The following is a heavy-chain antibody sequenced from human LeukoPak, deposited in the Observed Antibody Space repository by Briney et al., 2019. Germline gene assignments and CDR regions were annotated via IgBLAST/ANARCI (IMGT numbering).Heavy chain of an antibody. V-gene: IGHV3-74*01. CDR1: GFTFSNCW. D-gene: IGHD3-22*01. CDR2: IEHDESKT. Sequence: GGSLRLSCAASGFTFSNCWMHWVRQAPGKGLEWVSRIEHDESKTEYADSVKGRFTISRDNAKNTLYLQMNSLRAEDTAVYYCARDTYFYNSSAFYHYYYGMDVWGQGTTVTVSS. J-gene: IGHJ6*02. CDR3: ARDTYFYNSSAFYHYYYGMDV.